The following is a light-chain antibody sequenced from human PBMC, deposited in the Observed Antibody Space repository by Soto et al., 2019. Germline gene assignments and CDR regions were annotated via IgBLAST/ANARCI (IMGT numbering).Light chain of an antibody. CDR1: QNISDY. V-gene: IGKV1-39*01. J-gene: IGKJ3*01. CDR3: QQSYSTST. CDR2: AAS. Sequence: DIQMTQSPSSLSASVGDRVTVTCRASQNISDYLSWYQQKPAKAPKLLIYAASSLHSGVPSRFSGSGSGTTFTLTINSLQPEDFATYYCQQSYSTSTFGPGTKVDIK.